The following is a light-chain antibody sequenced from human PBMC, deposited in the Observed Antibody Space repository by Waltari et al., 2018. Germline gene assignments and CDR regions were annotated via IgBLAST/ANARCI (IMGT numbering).Light chain of an antibody. J-gene: IGKJ2*01. CDR1: QGISNY. CDR2: DAS. V-gene: IGKV1-33*01. Sequence: DIQMTQSPSSLSASVGDRVTITCQATQGISNYLNWHQQKPGKAPKLLIQDASNLETGVPSRFSGSGSGTDFTFTISSLQPEDVATYFCQQYENLPYTFGQGTKLEIK. CDR3: QQYENLPYT.